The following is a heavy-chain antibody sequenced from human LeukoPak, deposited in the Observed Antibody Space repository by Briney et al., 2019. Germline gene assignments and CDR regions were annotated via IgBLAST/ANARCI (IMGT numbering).Heavy chain of an antibody. Sequence: SVKVSCKASGGTFSSYAISWVRQAPGQGLEWMGRIIPILGIANYAQKFQGRVTITADKSTSTAYMELSSLRSEDTAVYYCARDPLSSGYENDYWGQGTLVTVSS. J-gene: IGHJ4*02. V-gene: IGHV1-69*04. CDR2: IIPILGIA. CDR1: GGTFSSYA. D-gene: IGHD3-22*01. CDR3: ARDPLSSGYENDY.